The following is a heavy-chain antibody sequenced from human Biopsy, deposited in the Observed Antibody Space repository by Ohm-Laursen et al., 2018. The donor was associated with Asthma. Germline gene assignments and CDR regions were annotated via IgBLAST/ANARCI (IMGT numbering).Heavy chain of an antibody. CDR2: INSVFGTT. J-gene: IGHJ4*02. CDR1: GGTFNTYV. Sequence: ASVKVSCKSLGGTFNTYVIGWVRQAPGQGLEWMGGINSVFGTTTYPQKFQDRVTVTADDSTSTVYMGLSSLRSEDTAVYYCARKAGSCISRTCYSLDFWGQGTLVTVSS. V-gene: IGHV1-69*13. CDR3: ARKAGSCISRTCYSLDF. D-gene: IGHD2-2*01.